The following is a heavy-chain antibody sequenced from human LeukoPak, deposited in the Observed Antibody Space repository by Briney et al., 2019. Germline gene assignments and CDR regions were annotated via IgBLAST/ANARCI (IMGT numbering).Heavy chain of an antibody. CDR3: ARLYGSPSCLGI. V-gene: IGHV4-39*01. Sequence: PSETLSLTCTASGGSISSSSYYWGCLRQPPGKGLEWSGSIYYSGSSYYHPSLKSRVTISVDTSKNQFSLKLSSVTAADTAVYYCARLYGSPSCLGIWGQGTLVTVSS. CDR2: IYYSGSS. D-gene: IGHD2-2*01. J-gene: IGHJ4*02. CDR1: GGSISSSSYY.